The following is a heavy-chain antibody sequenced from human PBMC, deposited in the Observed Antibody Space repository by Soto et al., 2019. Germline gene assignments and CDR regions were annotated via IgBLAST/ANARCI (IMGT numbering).Heavy chain of an antibody. V-gene: IGHV3-48*02. Sequence: GGSLRLSCAASGFTFSSYSMNWVRQAPGKGLEWVSYISSSSSTIYYADSVKGRFTISRDNAKNSLYLQMNSLRDEDTAVYYCARDRNLKYYFILTGPSKNWFYPRGQGTLVTVSS. D-gene: IGHD3-9*01. CDR2: ISSSSSTI. CDR1: GFTFSSYS. CDR3: ARDRNLKYYFILTGPSKNWFYP. J-gene: IGHJ5*02.